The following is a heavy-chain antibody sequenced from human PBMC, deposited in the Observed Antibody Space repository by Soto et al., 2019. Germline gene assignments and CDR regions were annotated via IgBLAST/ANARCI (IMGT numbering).Heavy chain of an antibody. J-gene: IGHJ4*02. CDR3: ARGRGGYLSSSGHTHNYLDY. V-gene: IGHV1-18*01. Sequence: QVHLVQSGSEVKTAGAAVKVSCKASGYTFSDYGVSWVRQAPGQGLEWMGWINVYSGTTNYLPKFQGRVTMTTDTSTSTIYMELSDLSSEDTAVYYCARGRGGYLSSSGHTHNYLDYWGQGTLVTVSS. CDR1: GYTFSDYG. D-gene: IGHD3-22*01. CDR2: INVYSGTT.